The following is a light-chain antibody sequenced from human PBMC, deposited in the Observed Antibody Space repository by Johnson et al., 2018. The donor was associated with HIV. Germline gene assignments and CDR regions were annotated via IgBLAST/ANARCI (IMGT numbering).Light chain of an antibody. J-gene: IGLJ1*01. CDR1: SSDIGNNY. Sequence: VLPQPPSVSAAPGQKVTISCSGSSSDIGNNYVSWYQQLPGTAPKLLIYDNNKRPSGIPDRFSGSKSGTSATLAITGLQTGDEADYYCETWDKSLNTGAVFGTGTKVTVL. V-gene: IGLV1-51*01. CDR2: DNN. CDR3: ETWDKSLNTGAV.